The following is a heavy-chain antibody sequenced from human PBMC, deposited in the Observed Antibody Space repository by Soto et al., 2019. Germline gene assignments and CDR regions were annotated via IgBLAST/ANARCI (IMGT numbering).Heavy chain of an antibody. J-gene: IGHJ3*02. Sequence: GGSLRLSCAASGFTFSNAWMSWVRQAPGKGLEWVGRIISETDGGTTDYAAPVKGRFNISSDDSKNTLYLQMNSLKTEVTAVYYGTSDFVVVVADASDAFDNWGQGTMVTVSS. CDR3: TSDFVVVVADASDAFDN. CDR1: GFTFSNAW. CDR2: IISETDGGTT. D-gene: IGHD2-15*01. V-gene: IGHV3-15*01.